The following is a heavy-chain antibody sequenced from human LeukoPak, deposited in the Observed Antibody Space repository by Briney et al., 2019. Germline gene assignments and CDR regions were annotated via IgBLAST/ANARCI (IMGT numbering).Heavy chain of an antibody. V-gene: IGHV4-34*01. J-gene: IGHJ4*02. Sequence: SDTLSLACAVYDGSFSGYYWNWIRQPPGKGLEWIGEINHSGSTNYNPSLKSRVTISVDTSKNQFSLKLSSVTAADTAVYYCARGRFHDYVWGSYRKYYFDYWGQGTLVTVSS. CDR3: ARGRFHDYVWGSYRKYYFDY. CDR2: INHSGST. CDR1: DGSFSGYY. D-gene: IGHD3-16*02.